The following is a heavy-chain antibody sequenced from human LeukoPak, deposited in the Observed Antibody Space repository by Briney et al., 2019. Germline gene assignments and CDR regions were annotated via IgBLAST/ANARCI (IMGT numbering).Heavy chain of an antibody. Sequence: GGSLRLSCAGSGFTFSRYWMSWVRQAPGKGLEWVANIKQDGSEKYYVDSVKGRFTISRDNAKNSLYLQMNSLRAEDTAVYYCARSRVSRGDAFDIWGQGTMVTVSS. V-gene: IGHV3-7*01. CDR1: GFTFSRYW. CDR3: ARSRVSRGDAFDI. J-gene: IGHJ3*02. D-gene: IGHD3-10*01. CDR2: IKQDGSEK.